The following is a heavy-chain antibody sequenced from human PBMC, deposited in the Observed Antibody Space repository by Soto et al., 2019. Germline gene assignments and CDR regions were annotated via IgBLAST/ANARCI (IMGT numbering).Heavy chain of an antibody. CDR2: IDPRDSYT. V-gene: IGHV5-10-1*01. Sequence: GESLKISCTGFGYTFTTFWISWVRQMPGRGLEWMGRIDPRDSYTNYSPSFQGHVTISADKSISTAYLQWGSLKASDTAMYYCARFYCSSSTCDSWFDPWGQGTLVTVSS. J-gene: IGHJ5*02. D-gene: IGHD2-2*01. CDR1: GYTFTTFW. CDR3: ARFYCSSSTCDSWFDP.